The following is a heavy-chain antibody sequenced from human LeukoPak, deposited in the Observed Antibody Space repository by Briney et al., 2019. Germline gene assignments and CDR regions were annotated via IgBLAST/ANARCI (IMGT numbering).Heavy chain of an antibody. Sequence: GGSLRLSCAASGFTFSSYSMNWVRQAPGKGLEWVSSISSSSSYIYYADSVKGRFTISRDNAKNSLYLQMNSLRAEDTAVYYCARFPSSSGWYNWFDPWGQGTLVTVSS. V-gene: IGHV3-21*01. CDR1: GFTFSSYS. CDR2: ISSSSSYI. D-gene: IGHD6-19*01. J-gene: IGHJ5*02. CDR3: ARFPSSSGWYNWFDP.